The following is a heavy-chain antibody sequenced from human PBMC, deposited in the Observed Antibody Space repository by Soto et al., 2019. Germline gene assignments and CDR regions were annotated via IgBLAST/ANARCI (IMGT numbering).Heavy chain of an antibody. Sequence: SETLSLTCSVSGGSISGDYYWSWIRQSPEKGLEWIGYIYYSGSTYYNPSLKSRVTISVDTSKNQFSLKLSSVTAADTAVYYCARSPRYYDSPPHFDYWGQGTLVTVSS. CDR3: ARSPRYYDSPPHFDY. D-gene: IGHD3-22*01. J-gene: IGHJ4*02. V-gene: IGHV4-30-4*08. CDR1: GGSISGDYY. CDR2: IYYSGST.